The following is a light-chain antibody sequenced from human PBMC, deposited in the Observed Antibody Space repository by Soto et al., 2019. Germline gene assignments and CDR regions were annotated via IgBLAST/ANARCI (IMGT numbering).Light chain of an antibody. V-gene: IGLV2-8*01. CDR1: SNDVGGYNY. Sequence: QSALTQPPSASGSPGQSVTISCTGTSNDVGGYNYVSWYQHHPGKAPKLMIYEVSKRPSGVPDRFSGSKSGNTASLTVSGLQAEDEGDYYCSSYAGSNNLGIFGGGTKVTVL. CDR3: SSYAGSNNLGI. CDR2: EVS. J-gene: IGLJ2*01.